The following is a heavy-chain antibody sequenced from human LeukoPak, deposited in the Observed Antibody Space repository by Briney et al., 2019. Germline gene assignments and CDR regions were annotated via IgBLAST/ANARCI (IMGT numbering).Heavy chain of an antibody. CDR1: GFTFSSYG. CDR2: ISYDGSNK. CDR3: AREYVLLWFGELSGYYFDY. Sequence: PGGSLRLSCAASGFTFSSYGMHWVRQAPGKGLEWVAVISYDGSNKYYADSVKGRFTISRDNSKNTLYLQMNSLRAEDTAVYYCAREYVLLWFGELSGYYFDYWGQGTLVTVSS. J-gene: IGHJ4*02. V-gene: IGHV3-30*03. D-gene: IGHD3-10*01.